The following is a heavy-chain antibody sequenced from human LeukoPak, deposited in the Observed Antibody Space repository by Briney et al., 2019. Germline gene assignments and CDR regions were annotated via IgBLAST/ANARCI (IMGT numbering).Heavy chain of an antibody. D-gene: IGHD3-10*01. V-gene: IGHV4-34*01. CDR2: INHSGST. J-gene: IGHJ5*02. CDR1: GGSFSGYY. CDR3: ATAITMVRGVNRGNWFDP. Sequence: SETLSLTCAVYGGSFSGYYWSWIRQPPGKGLEWIGEINHSGSTNYNPSLRSRVTISVDTSKNQFSLKLSSVTAADTAAYYCATAITMVRGVNRGNWFDPWGQGTLVTVSS.